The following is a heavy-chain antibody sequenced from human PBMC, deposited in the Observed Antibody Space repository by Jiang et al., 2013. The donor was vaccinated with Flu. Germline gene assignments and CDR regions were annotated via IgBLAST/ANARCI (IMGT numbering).Heavy chain of an antibody. D-gene: IGHD3-3*01. J-gene: IGHJ5*02. V-gene: IGHV1-69*01. CDR2: IIPIFGTA. Sequence: KKPGSSVKVSCKASGGTFSTYAISWVRQAPGQGLEWMGGIIPIFGTAKYPQKFQGRVTITADESTKTAYMELSSRKSEDTAIYYCARDSFGMVNLSWFDPWGQGTLVTVSS. CDR3: ARDSFGMVNLSWFDP. CDR1: GGTFSTYA.